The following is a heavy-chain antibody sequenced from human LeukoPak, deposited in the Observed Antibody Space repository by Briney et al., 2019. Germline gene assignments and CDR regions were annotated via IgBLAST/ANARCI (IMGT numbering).Heavy chain of an antibody. D-gene: IGHD2-15*01. CDR3: ATGRSSGYCRGGTCLFDY. CDR1: GFIFSNYG. J-gene: IGHJ4*02. Sequence: GGSLRLSCVASGFIFSNYGMHWVRQAPGKGLDWVAMIWYDGSDQYYADSMKGRFTISRDDYKNTLYLQMNNLRVEDTAAYYCATGRSSGYCRGGTCLFDYWGQGTLVTVSS. CDR2: IWYDGSDQ. V-gene: IGHV3-33*01.